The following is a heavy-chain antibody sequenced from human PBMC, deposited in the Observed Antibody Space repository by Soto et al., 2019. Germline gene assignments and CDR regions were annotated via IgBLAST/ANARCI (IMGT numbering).Heavy chain of an antibody. CDR3: ARFAATSGINAFDV. CDR2: IYPRDSHT. CDR1: GYTFTNYW. Sequence: GESLKISCQGSGYTFTNYWIVWVRQLPGKGLEWMGIIYPRDSHTTYSPSFQGQVTISDDKSLNSAFLQWSSLKASDTATYYCARFAATSGINAFDVWGPGTMVTVSS. V-gene: IGHV5-51*01. J-gene: IGHJ3*01. D-gene: IGHD1-1*01.